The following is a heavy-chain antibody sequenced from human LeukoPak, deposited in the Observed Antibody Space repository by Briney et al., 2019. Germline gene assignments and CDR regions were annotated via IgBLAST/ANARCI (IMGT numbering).Heavy chain of an antibody. V-gene: IGHV4-4*07. J-gene: IGHJ4*02. CDR1: GGSSISNS. Sequence: SETLSLTCTVSGGSSISNSWSWLRQPAGKGLEWIGRIYSSGSTNYNPSLKGRVTMSVDTSKNQFSLKLSSVTAADTAVYYCARDRSSWPNFDYWGQGTLVTVSS. CDR2: IYSSGST. CDR3: ARDRSSWPNFDY. D-gene: IGHD6-13*01.